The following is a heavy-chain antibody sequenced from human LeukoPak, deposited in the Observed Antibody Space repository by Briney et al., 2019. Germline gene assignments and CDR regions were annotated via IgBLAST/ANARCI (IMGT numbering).Heavy chain of an antibody. CDR3: ARVSHTKKREGYCSGGSCGYYYYMDV. V-gene: IGHV1-2*06. CDR1: GYTFTGYY. J-gene: IGHJ6*03. D-gene: IGHD2-15*01. CDR2: INPNSGGT. Sequence: GASVKVSCKASGYTFTGYYMHWVRQAPGQGLEWMGRINPNSGGTNYAQKFQGRVTMTRDTSISTAYMELSRLRSDDTAVYYCARVSHTKKREGYCSGGSCGYYYYMDVWGKGTTVIVSS.